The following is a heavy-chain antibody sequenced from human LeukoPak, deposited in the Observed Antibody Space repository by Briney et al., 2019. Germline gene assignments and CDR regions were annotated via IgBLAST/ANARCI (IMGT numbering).Heavy chain of an antibody. CDR2: ISYDGSNE. J-gene: IGHJ4*02. V-gene: IGHV3-30-3*01. CDR1: GFTFSSYA. CDR3: ARAFIVVLPTTITLDY. D-gene: IGHD2-2*02. Sequence: PGRSLRLSCAASGFTFSSYAIHWVRQAPGKGLEWVAVISYDGSNEYYADSVKGRFTISRDNSKNTLYLHMNSLRAEDTAVYYCARAFIVVLPTTITLDYWGQGTLVTVSS.